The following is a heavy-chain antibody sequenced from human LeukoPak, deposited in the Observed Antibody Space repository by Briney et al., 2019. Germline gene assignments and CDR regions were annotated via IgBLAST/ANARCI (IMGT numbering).Heavy chain of an antibody. CDR1: GYTFTSYG. Sequence: GASVTVSCKASGYTFTSYGISWVRQAPGQGLEWMGWISAYNGNTNYAQKLQGRVTMTTDTSTSTAYMELSSLRSEDTAVYYCARGYQLLLSYYYYYYMDVWGKGTTVTVSS. CDR3: ARGYQLLLSYYYYYYMDV. J-gene: IGHJ6*03. D-gene: IGHD2-2*01. CDR2: ISAYNGNT. V-gene: IGHV1-18*01.